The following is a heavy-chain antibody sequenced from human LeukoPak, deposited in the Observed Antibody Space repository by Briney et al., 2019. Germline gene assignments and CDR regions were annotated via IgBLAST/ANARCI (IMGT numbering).Heavy chain of an antibody. CDR3: TRIAYYHDSSGYALDY. J-gene: IGHJ4*02. CDR2: ISSSTTYI. Sequence: GGSLRLSCAASGFTFNYYSFNWVRQAPGKGREWVSSISSSTTYIFYADSVKGRFTISRDDAKNSLYLQMNRLRAEDTAVYYCTRIAYYHDSSGYALDYWGQGALVTVSS. D-gene: IGHD3-22*01. CDR1: GFTFNYYS. V-gene: IGHV3-21*01.